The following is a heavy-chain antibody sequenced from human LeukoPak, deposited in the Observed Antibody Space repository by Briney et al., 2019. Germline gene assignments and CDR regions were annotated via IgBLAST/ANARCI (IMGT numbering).Heavy chain of an antibody. CDR1: GFTFSSYW. CDR2: IRKDGSQK. CDR3: TRVSGGYDVSDY. V-gene: IGHV3-7*03. Sequence: GGSLRLSCAASGFTFSSYWMSWVRQAPGKGLECVANIRKDGSQKYYVDSVEGRFTISRDNAKNSLYLQMNTLRADDTAVYYCTRVSGGYDVSDYWGQGTLVTVSS. J-gene: IGHJ4*02. D-gene: IGHD3-3*01.